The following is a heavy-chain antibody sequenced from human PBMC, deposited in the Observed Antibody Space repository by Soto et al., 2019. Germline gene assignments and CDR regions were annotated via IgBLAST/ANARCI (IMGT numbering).Heavy chain of an antibody. CDR1: GYNFNTYW. Sequence: GESLKISCEGSGYNFNTYWIGWVRQMPGKGLEWMALIYPGDSDTRYSPSFEGQITLSVDRSISTAYLQWSSLKASDTAIYYCATSTVSYVDIVSSTTRGYFDHWGQGTLVTVSS. J-gene: IGHJ4*02. CDR3: ATSTVSYVDIVSSTTRGYFDH. CDR2: IYPGDSDT. D-gene: IGHD5-12*01. V-gene: IGHV5-51*01.